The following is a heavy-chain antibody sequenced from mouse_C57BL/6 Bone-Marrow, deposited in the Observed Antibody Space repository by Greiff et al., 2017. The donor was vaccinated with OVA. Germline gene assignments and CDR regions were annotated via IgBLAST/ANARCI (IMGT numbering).Heavy chain of an antibody. CDR3: ARSGGSSYYAMDY. D-gene: IGHD1-1*01. J-gene: IGHJ4*01. Sequence: VMLVESGAELVRPGTSVKVSCKASGYAFTNYLIEWVKQRPGQGLEWIGVINPGSGGTNYNEKFKGKATLTADKSSSTAYMQLSSLTSEDSAVYFCARSGGSSYYAMDYWGKGTSVTVSS. V-gene: IGHV1-54*01. CDR2: INPGSGGT. CDR1: GYAFTNYL.